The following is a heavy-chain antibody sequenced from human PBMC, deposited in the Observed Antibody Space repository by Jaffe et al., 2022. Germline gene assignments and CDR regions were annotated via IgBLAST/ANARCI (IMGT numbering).Heavy chain of an antibody. D-gene: IGHD5-12*01. CDR3: RSSPRWLTRDY. CDR1: GFTFSSYE. V-gene: IGHV3-48*03. J-gene: IGHJ4*02. Sequence: EVQLVESGGGLVQPGGSLRLSCAASGFTFSSYEMNWVRQAPGKGLEWVSYISSSGSTIYYADSVKGRFTISRDNAKNSLYLQMNSLRAEDTAVYYCRSSPRWLTRDYWGQGTLVTVSS. CDR2: ISSSGSTI.